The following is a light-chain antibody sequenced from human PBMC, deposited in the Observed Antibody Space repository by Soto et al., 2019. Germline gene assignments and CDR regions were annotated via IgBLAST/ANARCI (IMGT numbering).Light chain of an antibody. CDR3: SSYTSSTTLEV. V-gene: IGLV2-14*01. CDR1: SSDIDSYNY. CDR2: EVS. J-gene: IGLJ1*01. Sequence: QSALTQPASMSGSPGQSITILCTGSSSDIDSYNYVSWYQQHPGKAPKLIIYEVSSRPSGVSNRFSGSKSGNTASLTISGLQAEDEADYYCSSYTSSTTLEVFGTGTKLTVL.